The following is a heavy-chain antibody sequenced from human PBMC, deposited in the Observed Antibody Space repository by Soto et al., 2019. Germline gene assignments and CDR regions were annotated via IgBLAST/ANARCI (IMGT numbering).Heavy chain of an antibody. CDR2: IYPGDSDT. Sequence: EVYLAQSGAEVKKPGESLKISCKGSGYNCNRYWIGWVRQMPGKGLERMGVIYPGDSDTRYSPSLQGQVTIPAAKSSSAAYLQWSSLQASDTATYYCARSLVNGTYEAFDIWGQGTMVTVSS. D-gene: IGHD6-13*01. CDR3: ARSLVNGTYEAFDI. CDR1: GYNCNRYW. J-gene: IGHJ3*02. V-gene: IGHV5-51*03.